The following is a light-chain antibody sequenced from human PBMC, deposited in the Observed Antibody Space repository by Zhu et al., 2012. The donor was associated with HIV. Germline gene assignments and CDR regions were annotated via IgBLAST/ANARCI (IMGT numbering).Light chain of an antibody. Sequence: IVLTQSPAILSLSPGERVTLSCRASQSVSSYLAWYQQKYGQPPRLLIYAASKRASGIPARFSGSGSGTDFTLTISSLEPEDSAVYYCQQRTNWPPITFGQGTRLDIK. V-gene: IGKV3-11*01. CDR3: QQRTNWPPIT. J-gene: IGKJ5*01. CDR1: QSVSSY. CDR2: AAS.